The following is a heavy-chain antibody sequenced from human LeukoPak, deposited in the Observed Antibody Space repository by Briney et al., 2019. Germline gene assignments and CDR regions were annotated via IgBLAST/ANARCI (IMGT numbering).Heavy chain of an antibody. Sequence: SETLSLTCTVSGGSISSYYWSWIRQPPGKGLEWVGYIYYSGSTYYNPSLKSRVSISVDTSKNQFFLKLRSVPVADTAVYFCARIPLGPDGYNSRWGQGNLVTVSS. J-gene: IGHJ4*02. V-gene: IGHV4-59*06. CDR2: IYYSGST. D-gene: IGHD5-24*01. CDR1: GGSISSYY. CDR3: ARIPLGPDGYNSR.